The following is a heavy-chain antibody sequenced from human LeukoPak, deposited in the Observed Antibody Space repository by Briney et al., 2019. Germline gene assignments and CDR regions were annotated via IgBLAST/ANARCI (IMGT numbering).Heavy chain of an antibody. CDR1: GGSISSSSYY. D-gene: IGHD3-10*01. CDR2: IYYSGST. V-gene: IGHV4-39*01. CDR3: ARQGAGSGSSYDVVYYYYYMDV. Sequence: NPSETLSLTCTVSGGSISSSSYYWGWIRQPPGKGLEWIGSIYYSGSTYYNPSLKSRVTISVDTSKNQFSLKLSSVTAADTAVYYCARQGAGSGSSYDVVYYYYYMDVWGKGTTVTISS. J-gene: IGHJ6*03.